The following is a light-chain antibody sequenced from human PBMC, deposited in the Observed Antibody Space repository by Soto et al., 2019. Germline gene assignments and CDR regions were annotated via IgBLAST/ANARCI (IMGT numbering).Light chain of an antibody. CDR3: HQYNEYPIT. V-gene: IGKV1-16*01. CDR1: QCISNY. Sequence: DIQMTQSPSSLSASVGDRVTVTCRASQCISNYLAWFQQKPGKAPKSLISAASSLQGGVPSRFSGSGSGTDFTLTISSLQPEDFATYYCHQYNEYPITFGQGTRLEIK. J-gene: IGKJ5*01. CDR2: AAS.